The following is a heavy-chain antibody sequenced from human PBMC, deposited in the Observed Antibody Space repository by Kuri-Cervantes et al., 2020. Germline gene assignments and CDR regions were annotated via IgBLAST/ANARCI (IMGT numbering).Heavy chain of an antibody. V-gene: IGHV3-30*03. J-gene: IGHJ4*02. CDR1: GFTFSSYG. D-gene: IGHD3-22*01. CDR3: ARGKKLSVVVGETYYFDY. Sequence: GGSLRLSCAASGFTFSSYGMHWVRQAPGKGLEWVAVISYDGSNKYYADSVKGRFTISRDNSKNTLYLQMNSLRAEDTAVYYCARGKKLSVVVGETYYFDYWGQGTLVTVSS. CDR2: ISYDGSNK.